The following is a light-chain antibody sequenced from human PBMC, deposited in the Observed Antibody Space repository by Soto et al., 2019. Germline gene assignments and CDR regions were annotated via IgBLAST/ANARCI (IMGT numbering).Light chain of an antibody. V-gene: IGLV2-23*02. CDR1: SSDIGSYNL. Sequence: QSVLSQPASVSGSPGQSVTISCTGTSSDIGSYNLVSWYHHHPGQAPKLVIYEVSKRPSVDSNRFSGSKSGNTASLTIAGLQPEDEGEYYCCSYAGGRTFVVFGGGTKLTVL. J-gene: IGLJ3*02. CDR2: EVS. CDR3: CSYAGGRTFVV.